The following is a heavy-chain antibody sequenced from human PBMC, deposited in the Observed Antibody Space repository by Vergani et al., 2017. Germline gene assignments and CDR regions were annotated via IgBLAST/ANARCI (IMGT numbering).Heavy chain of an antibody. CDR2: IHYSENT. Sequence: QVQLQESGPGLVKSSQTLSLTCTVSGGSISSGGYYWSWIRQPPGKGLEWIGSIHYSENTNYNPSLKTRVTISVDTSKNQFSLTLTSVTAADTAVYYCASDTHSGQRADRWGQGILVTVTS. CDR1: GGSISSGGYY. V-gene: IGHV4-61*08. D-gene: IGHD6-19*01. CDR3: ASDTHSGQRADR. J-gene: IGHJ5*02.